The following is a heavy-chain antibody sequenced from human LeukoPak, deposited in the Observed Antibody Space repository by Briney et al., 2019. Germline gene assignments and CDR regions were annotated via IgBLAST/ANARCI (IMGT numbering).Heavy chain of an antibody. CDR3: ARVIAYGYGYYPFDP. CDR2: IYYSGST. Sequence: SETLSLTCTVSGGSISSHYWSWIRQPPGKGLEWIGYIYYSGSTNYNPSLKSRVTISVDTSKNQFSLKLSSVTAADTAVYYCARVIAYGYGYYPFDPWGQGTLVTVSS. CDR1: GGSISSHY. V-gene: IGHV4-59*11. J-gene: IGHJ5*02. D-gene: IGHD5-18*01.